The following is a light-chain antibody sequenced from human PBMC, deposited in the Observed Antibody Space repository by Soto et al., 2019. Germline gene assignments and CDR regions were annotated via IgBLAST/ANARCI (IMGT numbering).Light chain of an antibody. J-gene: IGKJ5*01. Sequence: DIQMPQSPSSLSASVGDRVTITCQASQDISNYLNWYQQKPGKAPKLLIYDASNLETGVPSRFSGSGSGTDFTFTISSLQPEDIATYYCQQYDNLPFFGQGTRLEI. CDR2: DAS. CDR3: QQYDNLPF. V-gene: IGKV1-33*01. CDR1: QDISNY.